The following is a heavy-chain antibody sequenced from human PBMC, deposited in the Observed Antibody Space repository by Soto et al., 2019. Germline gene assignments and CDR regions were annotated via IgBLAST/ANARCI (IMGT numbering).Heavy chain of an antibody. V-gene: IGHV1-46*01. CDR3: ARDPISDTAMVTGFDY. CDR1: GYTFTSYY. CDR2: INPSGGST. Sequence: QVQLVQSGAEVKKPGASVKVSCKASGYTFTSYYMHWVRQAPGQGLEWMGIINPSGGSTSYAQKFQGRVTMTRDTSTSTVYMELSSLRSGDTAVYYCARDPISDTAMVTGFDYWGQGTLVTVSS. D-gene: IGHD5-18*01. J-gene: IGHJ4*02.